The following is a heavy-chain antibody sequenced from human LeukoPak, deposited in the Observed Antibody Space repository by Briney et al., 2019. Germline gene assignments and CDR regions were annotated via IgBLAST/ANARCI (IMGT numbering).Heavy chain of an antibody. Sequence: SETLSLTCTVSGGSLSSGRYYWSWIRQTAVKGLQWIGRIYISGSTNHSPSLKSRVTISLDTSNNQFSLNLSSVTAADTAVYYCARDVLSHSYYYMDVWGKGTTVTVSS. CDR1: GGSLSSGRYY. CDR3: ARDVLSHSYYYMDV. CDR2: IYISGST. V-gene: IGHV4-61*02. J-gene: IGHJ6*03. D-gene: IGHD5/OR15-5a*01.